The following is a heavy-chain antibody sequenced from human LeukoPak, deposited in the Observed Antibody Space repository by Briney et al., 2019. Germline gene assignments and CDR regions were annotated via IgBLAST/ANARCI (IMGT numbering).Heavy chain of an antibody. CDR3: AREVRYGSGSYYKEDNRFDP. D-gene: IGHD3-10*01. CDR1: GYTFIGYY. Sequence: ASVKVSCKASGYTFIGYYMHWVRQAPGQGLERMGWINPNSGDTNYAQKFQGRVTMTRDTSISTAYMELSRLRSDDTAVYYCAREVRYGSGSYYKEDNRFDPWGQGTLVTVSS. CDR2: INPNSGDT. J-gene: IGHJ5*02. V-gene: IGHV1-2*02.